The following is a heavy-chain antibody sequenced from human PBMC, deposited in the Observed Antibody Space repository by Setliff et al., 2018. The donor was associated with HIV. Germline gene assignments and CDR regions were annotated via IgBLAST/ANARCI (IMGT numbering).Heavy chain of an antibody. CDR2: IIPIFGTT. J-gene: IGHJ4*02. CDR3: ARGGNWTPLDY. V-gene: IGHV1-69*13. Sequence: SVKVSCKASGGHFRSFAITWVRQAPGQRLEWMGMIIPIFGTTNSAQKFQGRVTFTADESTSTAYMDLSSLRSEDTAVYYCARGGNWTPLDYWGQGTLVTVSS. D-gene: IGHD1-20*01. CDR1: GGHFRSFA.